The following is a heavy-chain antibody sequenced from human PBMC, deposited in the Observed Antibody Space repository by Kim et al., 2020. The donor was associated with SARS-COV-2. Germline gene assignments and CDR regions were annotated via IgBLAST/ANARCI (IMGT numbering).Heavy chain of an antibody. V-gene: IGHV5-51*01. CDR3: ARQGGYSGYDYGYGY. Sequence: GESLKISCKGSGYSFTSYWIGWVRQMPGKGLEWMGIIYPGDSDTRYSPSFQGQVTISADKSISTAYLQWSSLKASDTAMYYCARQGGYSGYDYGYGYWGQGTLVTVSS. CDR1: GYSFTSYW. D-gene: IGHD5-12*01. J-gene: IGHJ4*02. CDR2: IYPGDSDT.